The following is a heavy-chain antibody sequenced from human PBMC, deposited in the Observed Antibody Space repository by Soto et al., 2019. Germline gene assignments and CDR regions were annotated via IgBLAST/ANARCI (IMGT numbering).Heavy chain of an antibody. CDR2: IPYSGST. D-gene: IGHD2-15*01. V-gene: IGHV4-59*08. Sequence: SETLSLTCTVSGGSISSYYWSWIRQPPGKGLEWIGYIPYSGSTNYNPSLKSRVTISVDTSKNQFSLKLSSVTAADTAVYYCARHYCSGDNCYYFEYWGQGTLVTVSS. CDR1: GGSISSYY. J-gene: IGHJ4*02. CDR3: ARHYCSGDNCYYFEY.